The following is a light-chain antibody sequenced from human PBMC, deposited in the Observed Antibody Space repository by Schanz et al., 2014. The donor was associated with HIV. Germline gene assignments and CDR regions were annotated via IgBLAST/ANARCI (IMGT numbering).Light chain of an antibody. CDR2: KVS. CDR3: MQGTHWPPIT. J-gene: IGKJ5*01. CDR1: QSLVFSDGNTY. Sequence: DVVMTQSPLSLPVTLGQPASISCRSSQSLVFSDGNTYLTWFQQRPGQSPRRLIYKVSNRDSGVPDRFSGSGSVTDFTLKISRVEAEYVGVYYCMQGTHWPPITFGQGTRLEIK. V-gene: IGKV2-30*01.